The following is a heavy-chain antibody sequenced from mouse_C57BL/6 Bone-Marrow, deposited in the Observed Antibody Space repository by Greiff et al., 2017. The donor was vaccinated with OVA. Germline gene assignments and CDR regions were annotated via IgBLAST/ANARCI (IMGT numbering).Heavy chain of an antibody. Sequence: EVQVVESGGGLVQPGGSLKLSCAASGFTFSDYYMYWVRQTPEKRLEWVAYISNGGGSTYYPDTVKGRFTISRDNAKNTLYLQMSRLKSEDTAMYYCARHYWEGFDYWGQGTTLTVSS. V-gene: IGHV5-12*01. J-gene: IGHJ2*01. CDR1: GFTFSDYY. D-gene: IGHD4-1*01. CDR3: ARHYWEGFDY. CDR2: ISNGGGST.